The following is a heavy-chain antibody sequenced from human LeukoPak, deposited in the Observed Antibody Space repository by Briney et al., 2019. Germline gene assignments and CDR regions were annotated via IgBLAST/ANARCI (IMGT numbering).Heavy chain of an antibody. Sequence: GGSLRLSCAASGFTFSSYAMRWVRQAPGKGLEWVSAISGSGGSTYYADSVKGRFTISRDNSKNTLYLQMNSLRAEDTAVYYCAKEGRDYYDSKGSSSFDYWGQGTLVTVSS. CDR1: GFTFSSYA. D-gene: IGHD3-22*01. CDR2: ISGSGGST. V-gene: IGHV3-23*01. CDR3: AKEGRDYYDSKGSSSFDY. J-gene: IGHJ4*02.